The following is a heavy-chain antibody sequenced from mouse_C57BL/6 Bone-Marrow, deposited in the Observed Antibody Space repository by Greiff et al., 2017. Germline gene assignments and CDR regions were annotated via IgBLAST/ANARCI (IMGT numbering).Heavy chain of an antibody. J-gene: IGHJ2*01. D-gene: IGHD2-3*01. CDR2: IWTGGGT. V-gene: IGHV2-9-1*01. CDR1: GFSLTSYA. CDR3: ARNGYYFYFDY. Sequence: QVQLKESGPGLVAPSQSLSITCTVSGFSLTSYAISWVRQPPGKGLEWLGLIWTGGGTNYNSAPKSRLSISKDNSKSQVFLKMNSLQTDDTARYYCARNGYYFYFDYWGQGTTLTVSS.